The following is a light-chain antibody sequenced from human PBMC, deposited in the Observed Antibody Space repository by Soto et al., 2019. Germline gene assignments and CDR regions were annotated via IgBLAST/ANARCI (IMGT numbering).Light chain of an antibody. Sequence: QSALTQPPSASGSPGQSVTISCTGTSSDVGGYKYVSWYQQHPGKAPKLMIFEVNKRPSVVPDRFSGSKSGNTASLTVSGLQAEDEADYYCSSYAGSNNLGVFGTGTKLTVL. CDR3: SSYAGSNNLGV. J-gene: IGLJ1*01. V-gene: IGLV2-8*01. CDR1: SSDVGGYKY. CDR2: EVN.